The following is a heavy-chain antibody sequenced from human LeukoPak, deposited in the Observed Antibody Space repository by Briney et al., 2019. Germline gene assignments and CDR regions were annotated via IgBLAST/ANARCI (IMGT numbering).Heavy chain of an antibody. D-gene: IGHD2/OR15-2a*01. CDR3: AGLGHCRETNCYSDFYYMDV. J-gene: IGHJ6*03. V-gene: IGHV1-69*13. Sequence: ASVTVSCKASGGTFSTYAISWVRQAPGQGLEWMGGIIPVFAKANYARKFQDRVTITADDSTTTAYMELSSLTSEDTATYYCAGLGHCRETNCYSDFYYMDVWGKGTTVIVSS. CDR2: IIPVFAKA. CDR1: GGTFSTYA.